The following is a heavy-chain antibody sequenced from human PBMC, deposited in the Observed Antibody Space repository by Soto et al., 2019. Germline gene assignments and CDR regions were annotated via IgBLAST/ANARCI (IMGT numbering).Heavy chain of an antibody. Sequence: QLLESGGDLVQPGGSLRLSCAASGFTFSNYAMSWVRQAPGKGLEWVSTISGSGGTTYYADSVKGRFTISRDNSKNTLYLQVNSLRAEDTAIYFCEREGHTPTATGWFHPWGQGILVTVSS. CDR2: ISGSGGTT. J-gene: IGHJ5*02. V-gene: IGHV3-23*01. CDR1: GFTFSNYA. D-gene: IGHD5-18*01. CDR3: EREGHTPTATGWFHP.